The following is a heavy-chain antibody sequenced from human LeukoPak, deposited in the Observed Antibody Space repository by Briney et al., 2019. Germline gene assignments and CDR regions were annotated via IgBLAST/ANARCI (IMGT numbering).Heavy chain of an antibody. J-gene: IGHJ3*02. CDR2: ISYDGSNK. D-gene: IGHD2-2*01. CDR3: AKDFLGSSRAFDI. Sequence: GSLRLSCAASGFTFSSYGMHWVRQAPGKGLEWVAVISYDGSNKYFADSVKGRFTISRDNSKNTLYLQMNSLRAEDTAVYYCAKDFLGSSRAFDIWGQGTMVTVSS. CDR1: GFTFSSYG. V-gene: IGHV3-30*18.